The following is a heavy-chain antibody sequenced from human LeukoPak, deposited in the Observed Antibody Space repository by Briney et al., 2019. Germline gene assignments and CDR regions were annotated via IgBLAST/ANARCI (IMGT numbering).Heavy chain of an antibody. D-gene: IGHD3-10*01. CDR2: IYTSGST. J-gene: IGHJ5*02. CDR1: GGSINTYY. V-gene: IGHV4-4*07. CDR3: ARGFTMVRGPYGWFDP. Sequence: PSETLSLTCTVSGGSINTYYWSWIRQPAGKGLEWIGRIYTSGSTNYNPSLKSRITMSVDTSKNQFSLRLSSVTAADTAVYYCARGFTMVRGPYGWFDPWGQGTLVTVSS.